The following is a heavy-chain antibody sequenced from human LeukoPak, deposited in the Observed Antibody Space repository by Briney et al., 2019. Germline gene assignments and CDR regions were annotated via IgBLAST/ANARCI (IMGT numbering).Heavy chain of an antibody. V-gene: IGHV3-48*03. Sequence: PGGSLRLSCAASGFTFSSYEMNWVRQAPGKGLEWVSYISNSGNTIYYVDSVKGRFTISRDNAKNSLYLQMNSLRAEDTAVYYCVRTIFDPVITYHYMDVWGKGTTVTVSS. CDR3: VRTIFDPVITYHYMDV. J-gene: IGHJ6*03. CDR1: GFTFSSYE. CDR2: ISNSGNTI. D-gene: IGHD3-3*01.